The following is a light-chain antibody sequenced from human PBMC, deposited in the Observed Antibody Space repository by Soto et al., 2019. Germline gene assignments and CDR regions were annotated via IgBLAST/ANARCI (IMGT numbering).Light chain of an antibody. CDR1: QSVSGD. J-gene: IGKJ5*01. Sequence: EIVMTQSPATLYVSPGERATLSCRASQSVSGDLAWYQQKPGQAPRLLIYGASTRATGIPARFSGSGSETEFTLTISSLESEDFAVYYCQQYNNWPPITFGQGTRLEIK. CDR3: QQYNNWPPIT. CDR2: GAS. V-gene: IGKV3-15*01.